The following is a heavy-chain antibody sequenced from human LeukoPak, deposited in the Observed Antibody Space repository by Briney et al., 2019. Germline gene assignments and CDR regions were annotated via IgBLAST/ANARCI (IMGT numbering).Heavy chain of an antibody. V-gene: IGHV5-51*01. J-gene: IGHJ4*02. CDR3: ARLGRYCSSTSCYTPYYFDY. D-gene: IGHD2-2*02. Sequence: GESLKISCKGSGYSLTSYWIGWVRQMPGKGLEWMGIIFPGDSDTRYSPSFQGQVTISADKSISTAYLQWSSLKASDTAMYYCARLGRYCSSTSCYTPYYFDYWGQGTLVTVSS. CDR2: IFPGDSDT. CDR1: GYSLTSYW.